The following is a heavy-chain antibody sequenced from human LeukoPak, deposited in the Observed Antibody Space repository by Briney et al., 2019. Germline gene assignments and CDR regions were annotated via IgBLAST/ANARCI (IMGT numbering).Heavy chain of an antibody. D-gene: IGHD6-19*01. CDR3: ARLLSSGWEFDY. Sequence: SETLSLTCTVSGGSISSSSYSWGWIRQPPGKGLEWLGSIYYSGSTYYNPSLKSRVTISVDTSKNQFSLKLSSVTAADTAVYYCARLLSSGWEFDYWGQGTLVTVSS. CDR2: IYYSGST. V-gene: IGHV4-39*01. CDR1: GGSISSSSYS. J-gene: IGHJ4*02.